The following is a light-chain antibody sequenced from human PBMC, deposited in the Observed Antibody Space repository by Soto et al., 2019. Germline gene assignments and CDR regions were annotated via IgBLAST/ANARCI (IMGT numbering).Light chain of an antibody. CDR1: QSVNSN. CDR2: GIS. J-gene: IGKJ5*01. CDR3: QQHGQWPIT. Sequence: IVMTQSPATLSVSPGERATLSCRSSQSVNSNYLAWYQQKPGQAPRLLIYGISKRATDIPDRFSGSGSGTEFTLTISSLQPEDFATYYCQQHGQWPITFGRGTRLEIK. V-gene: IGKV3D-15*01.